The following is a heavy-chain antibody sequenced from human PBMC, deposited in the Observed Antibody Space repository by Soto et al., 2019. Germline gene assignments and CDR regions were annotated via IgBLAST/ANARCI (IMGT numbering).Heavy chain of an antibody. V-gene: IGHV4-39*01. CDR2: IYYSGST. CDR1: GGSISSSGYY. Sequence: SETLSLTCTVSGGSISSSGYYWGWIRQPPGKGLEWIGSIYYSGSTYYNPSLKSRVTISVDTSKNQFSLKLSSVTAADTAVYYCARPAEVDDISTAHFDYWGQGTLVTVSS. J-gene: IGHJ4*02. CDR3: ARPAEVDDISTAHFDY. D-gene: IGHD3-9*01.